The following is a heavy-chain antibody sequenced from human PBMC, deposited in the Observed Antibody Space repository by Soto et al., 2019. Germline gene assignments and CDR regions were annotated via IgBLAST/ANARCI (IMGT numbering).Heavy chain of an antibody. CDR1: GGSISSGGYY. CDR3: ARYHYDFWSGYHPDAFDI. Sequence: QVQLQESGPGLVKPSQTLSLTCTVSGGSISSGGYYWSWIRQHPGKGLEWIGYIYYSGSTYYNPSRKRRVTISVDTSKNQFSLKLSSVTAADTAVYYCARYHYDFWSGYHPDAFDIWGQGTMVTVSS. V-gene: IGHV4-31*03. D-gene: IGHD3-3*01. J-gene: IGHJ3*02. CDR2: IYYSGST.